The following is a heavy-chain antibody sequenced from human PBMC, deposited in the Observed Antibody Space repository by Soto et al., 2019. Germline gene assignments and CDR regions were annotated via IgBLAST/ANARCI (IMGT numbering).Heavy chain of an antibody. CDR3: TRDRAREGYLGMDG. CDR2: INVAKGKT. Sequence: GASVKVSSTHSRERLAGCCGCCVRRAHRQRFEWMGWINVAKGKTKYSQKFQGRVTVTRDTSASTVYMDLSGLRSEDTAVYYCTRDRAREGYLGMDGWGQGITVTVSS. CDR1: RERLAGCC. J-gene: IGHJ6*02. D-gene: IGHD5-18*01. V-gene: IGHV1-3*01.